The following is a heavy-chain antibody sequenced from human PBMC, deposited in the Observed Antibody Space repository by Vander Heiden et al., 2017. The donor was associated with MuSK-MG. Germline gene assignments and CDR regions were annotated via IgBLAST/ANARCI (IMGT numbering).Heavy chain of an antibody. J-gene: IGHJ3*02. CDR2: ISGSGGNT. CDR3: AKGGYSYGRGDFWNAFDI. D-gene: IGHD5-18*01. V-gene: IGHV3-23*04. CDR1: GFIFSHYA. Sequence: EVQLVESGGGLVQPGGSLRLSCAASGFIFSHYAMSWVRQAPGKGLEWVSGISGSGGNTYYADSVKGRFTISRDNSKNTLYLQMNSLSAEDTAVYYCAKGGYSYGRGDFWNAFDIWGLGTMVTVSS.